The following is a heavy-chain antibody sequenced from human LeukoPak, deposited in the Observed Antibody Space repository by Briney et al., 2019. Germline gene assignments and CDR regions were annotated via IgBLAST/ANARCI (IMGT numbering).Heavy chain of an antibody. D-gene: IGHD2-2*01. J-gene: IGHJ4*02. CDR1: GFTFGLSS. V-gene: IGHV3-48*01. Sequence: PGGSLRLSCTASGFTFGLSSMNWVRQAPGKGLEWVSYIRDSGTTIYYADSVKGRFTISRDNAKNSLYLQMNCLTAEDTAVDFCARDSRSHCGTAACYRPYFDYWGQGILVTVSS. CDR3: ARDSRSHCGTAACYRPYFDY. CDR2: IRDSGTTI.